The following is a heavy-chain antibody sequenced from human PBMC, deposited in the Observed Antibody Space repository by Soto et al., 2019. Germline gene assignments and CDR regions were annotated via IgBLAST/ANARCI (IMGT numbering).Heavy chain of an antibody. CDR2: IYYSGST. CDR1: GGSISSYS. Sequence: SETLSLTCTVSGGSISSYSWSWIRQPPGKGLEWIGYIYYSGSTNYNPSLKSRVTISVDTSKNQFSLKLSSVTAADTAVYYCAVGYCSGGSCYHYIDVWGKGTTVTVSS. CDR3: AVGYCSGGSCYHYIDV. V-gene: IGHV4-59*01. J-gene: IGHJ6*03. D-gene: IGHD2-15*01.